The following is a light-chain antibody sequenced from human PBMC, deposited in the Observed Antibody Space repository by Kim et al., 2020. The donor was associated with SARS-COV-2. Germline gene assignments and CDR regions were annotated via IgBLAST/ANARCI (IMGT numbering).Light chain of an antibody. Sequence: SYELTQRPSVSVSPGQTASITCSGDNLGDKYACWYQQKPGQSPLLVIHQDNKRPSGIPERFSGSNSGNTATLTISGTQAMDEADYYCQTWDSSTAVFGGG. V-gene: IGLV3-1*01. CDR3: QTWDSSTAV. J-gene: IGLJ2*01. CDR1: NLGDKY. CDR2: QDN.